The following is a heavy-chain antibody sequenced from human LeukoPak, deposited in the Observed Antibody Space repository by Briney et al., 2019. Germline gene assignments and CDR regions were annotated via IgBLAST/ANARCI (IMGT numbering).Heavy chain of an antibody. D-gene: IGHD6-6*01. CDR1: GFTFSGYW. V-gene: IGHV3-7*05. J-gene: IGHJ4*02. CDR3: ARKYGSSGLDY. CDR2: IQHDGSEK. Sequence: GGSLRLSCVASGFTFSGYWMNWVRQVPGKGLEWVATIQHDGSEKFHVDSVKGRFTISRDNAKNSLYLQMDSLRAEDTAVYYCARKYGSSGLDYWGQGTLVTVSS.